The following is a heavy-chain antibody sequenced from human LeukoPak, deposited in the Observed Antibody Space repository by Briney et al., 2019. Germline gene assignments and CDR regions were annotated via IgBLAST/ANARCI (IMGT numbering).Heavy chain of an antibody. CDR3: ARGGSGFDSFYYYGMDV. D-gene: IGHD5-12*01. Sequence: SETLSLTCTVSGGSISSYYWSWIRQPPGKGLEWIGYIYDSGSTNYNPSLKSRVTISVDTSKNQFSLKLSSVTAADTAVYYCARGGSGFDSFYYYGMDVWGQGTTVTVSS. CDR2: IYDSGST. J-gene: IGHJ6*02. CDR1: GGSISSYY. V-gene: IGHV4-59*01.